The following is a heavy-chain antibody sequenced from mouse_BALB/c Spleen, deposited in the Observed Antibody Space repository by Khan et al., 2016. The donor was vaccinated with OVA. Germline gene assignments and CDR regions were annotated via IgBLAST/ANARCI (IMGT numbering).Heavy chain of an antibody. CDR1: GYSITSDYA. CDR3: ASELGRYYAMDY. D-gene: IGHD4-1*01. J-gene: IGHJ4*01. Sequence: EVQLQESGPGLVKPSQSLSLTCTVTGYSITSDYAWNWIRQFPGNKLEWMGYISYSDTTTYNPSLKSRISITRDTSKNQFFLHLNSVTTEATATYYCASELGRYYAMDYWGQGTSVTVSS. V-gene: IGHV3-2*02. CDR2: ISYSDTT.